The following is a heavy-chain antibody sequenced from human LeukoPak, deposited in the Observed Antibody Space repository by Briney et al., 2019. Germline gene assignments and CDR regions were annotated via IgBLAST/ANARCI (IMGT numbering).Heavy chain of an antibody. J-gene: IGHJ3*02. Sequence: GASVKVSCKASGYTFTSYDINWVRQATGQGLEWMGWMNPNSGNTGYAQKFQGRVTITRNTSISTAYMELSSLRSENTAVYYCARVRTYYDFWSGSADAFDIWGQGTMVTVSS. D-gene: IGHD3-3*01. CDR1: GYTFTSYD. CDR2: MNPNSGNT. CDR3: ARVRTYYDFWSGSADAFDI. V-gene: IGHV1-8*03.